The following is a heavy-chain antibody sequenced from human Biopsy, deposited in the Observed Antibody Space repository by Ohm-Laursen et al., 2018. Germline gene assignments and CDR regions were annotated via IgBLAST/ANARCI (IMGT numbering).Heavy chain of an antibody. D-gene: IGHD4-23*01. V-gene: IGHV4-59*11. J-gene: IGHJ1*01. CDR3: ARGSNEYGGLYFPH. CDR1: GGSFTGHY. Sequence: GTLSLTWTVSGGSFTGHYWTWIRQPPGKGLEWIGHISHTGYTSYKSSLKSRVTISLDTTRKHFSLRLTSLAAADTAVYYCARGSNEYGGLYFPHWGQGTLVTVSS. CDR2: ISHTGYT.